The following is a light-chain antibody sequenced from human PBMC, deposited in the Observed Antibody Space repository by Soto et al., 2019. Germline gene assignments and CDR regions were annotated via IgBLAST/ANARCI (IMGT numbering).Light chain of an antibody. V-gene: IGKV1-5*01. Sequence: DIQMTQSPSTLSAYVGDRVTITCRASQSISSWLAWYQQKPGKAPKLLIYDASSLESGVPSRFSGSGSGTEFTLTISSLQPDDFATYYCKQYNSYWTFGQGTKVDIK. CDR1: QSISSW. CDR2: DAS. CDR3: KQYNSYWT. J-gene: IGKJ1*01.